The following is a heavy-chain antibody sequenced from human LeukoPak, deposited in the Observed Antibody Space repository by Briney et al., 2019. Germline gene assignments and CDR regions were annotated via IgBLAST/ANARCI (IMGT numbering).Heavy chain of an antibody. CDR3: ARQSPSTYDNSKLWPDAIDV. CDR2: VYYSGST. CDR1: GGSMSRYY. Sequence: SETLSLTCTVSGGSMSRYYWSWIRQSPGKGLESIGYVYYSGSTNYNPSFKSRVTISVDTSRNQFSLSLSSVTAADTAIYYCARQSPSTYDNSKLWPDAIDVWGQGTMVTVSS. J-gene: IGHJ3*01. D-gene: IGHD2-21*01. V-gene: IGHV4-59*08.